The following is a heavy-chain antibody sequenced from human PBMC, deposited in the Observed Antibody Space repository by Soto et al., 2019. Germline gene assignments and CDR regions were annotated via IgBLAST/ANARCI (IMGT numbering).Heavy chain of an antibody. CDR2: ISSNGGST. D-gene: IGHD1-7*01. CDR3: VKDITGTTWDAFDI. CDR1: GFTFSSYA. J-gene: IGHJ3*02. Sequence: PGGSLRLSCSASGFTFSSYAMRWVRQAPGKGLEYVSAISSNGGSTYYADSVKGRFTISRDNSKNTLYLQMSSLRAEDTAVYYWVKDITGTTWDAFDIWGQGTMVTVSS. V-gene: IGHV3-64D*08.